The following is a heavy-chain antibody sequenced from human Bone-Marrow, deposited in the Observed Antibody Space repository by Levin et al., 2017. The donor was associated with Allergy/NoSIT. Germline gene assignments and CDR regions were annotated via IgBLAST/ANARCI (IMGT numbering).Heavy chain of an antibody. Sequence: TGGSLRLSCAASGFTFSSYAMHWVRQAPGKGLEWVAVISYDGSNKYYADSVKGRFTISRDNSKNTLYLQMNSLRAEDTAVYYCARMYSSLVPFDLWGRGTLVTVSS. CDR1: GFTFSSYA. J-gene: IGHJ2*01. CDR3: ARMYSSLVPFDL. D-gene: IGHD6-6*01. CDR2: ISYDGSNK. V-gene: IGHV3-30-3*01.